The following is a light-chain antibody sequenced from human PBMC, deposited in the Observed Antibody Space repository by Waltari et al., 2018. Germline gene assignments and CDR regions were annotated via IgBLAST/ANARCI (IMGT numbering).Light chain of an antibody. J-gene: IGKJ1*01. CDR3: QQTYTTRWT. CDR2: AVS. Sequence: DIKITQSPSSLSASVGDRVTITCRSSQNINNYLSWYQQKPGKAPSILIYAVSYLQYGVPSRFSGTGSETDFTLTITSLQPEDFATYYCQQTYTTRWTFGQGTRVDI. CDR1: QNINNY. V-gene: IGKV1-39*01.